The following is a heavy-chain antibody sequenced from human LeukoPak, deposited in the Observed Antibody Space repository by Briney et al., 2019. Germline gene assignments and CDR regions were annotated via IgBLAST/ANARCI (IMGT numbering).Heavy chain of an antibody. CDR3: ARARLLWFGEYPYYFDY. V-gene: IGHV3-7*03. J-gene: IGHJ4*02. D-gene: IGHD3-10*01. Sequence: GGSLRLSCAASGFTFSSYWMSWVRQAPGKGLEWVANIRQDGGEKYSVDSVKGRFTISRDNAKNSLYLQMNSLRAEDTAVYYCARARLLWFGEYPYYFDYWGQGTLVTVSS. CDR1: GFTFSSYW. CDR2: IRQDGGEK.